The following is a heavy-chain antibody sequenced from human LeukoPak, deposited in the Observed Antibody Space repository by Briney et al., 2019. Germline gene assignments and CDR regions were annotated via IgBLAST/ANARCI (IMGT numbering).Heavy chain of an antibody. D-gene: IGHD3-22*01. CDR2: ISAYNGNT. CDR1: GYTFTSYG. V-gene: IGHV1-18*01. Sequence: ASVKVSCKASGYTFTSYGISWVRQAPGQGLEWMGWISAYNGNTNYAQKLQGRVTMTTDTSTSTAYMELRSLRSDDTAVYYCAKAPVLGDSSGYAFDIWGQGTMVTVSS. J-gene: IGHJ3*02. CDR3: AKAPVLGDSSGYAFDI.